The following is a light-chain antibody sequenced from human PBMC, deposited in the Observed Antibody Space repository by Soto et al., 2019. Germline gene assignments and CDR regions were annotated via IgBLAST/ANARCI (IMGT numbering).Light chain of an antibody. CDR2: EVS. CDR1: NSDVGASNY. J-gene: IGLJ1*01. CDR3: SSYAGSNTYV. Sequence: QSVLTQPPSASGSPGQSVTISCTGTNSDVGASNYVSWYQQHPGKAPKLMIYEVSKRPSGVPDRFSGSKSGNTASLTVSGLQAEDETDYYCSSYAGSNTYVFGTGTKVTVL. V-gene: IGLV2-8*01.